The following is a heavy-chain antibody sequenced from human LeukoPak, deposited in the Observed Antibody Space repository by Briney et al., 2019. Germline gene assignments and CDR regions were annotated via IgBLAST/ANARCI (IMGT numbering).Heavy chain of an antibody. J-gene: IGHJ5*02. CDR3: ARAGMVYAMAFWFEP. D-gene: IGHD2-8*01. CDR2: LYYSGST. CDR1: GVSISSHY. V-gene: IGHV4-59*08. Sequence: SETLSLTCTVSGVSISSHYWSWIRQPPGKGLEWIGYLYYSGSTNYNPSLKSRVTISVDTSKNQFSLKLSSVTAADTAVYYCARAGMVYAMAFWFEPWGQGSLVTVCS.